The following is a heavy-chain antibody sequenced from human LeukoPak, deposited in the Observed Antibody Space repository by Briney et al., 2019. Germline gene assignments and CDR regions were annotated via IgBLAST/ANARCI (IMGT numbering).Heavy chain of an antibody. Sequence: PSETLSLTCTVSGGSISSYYWSWIRQPAGKGLEWIGRIYTSGSTNYSPSLKSRVPMSVDTSKNQFSLKLSSVTAADTAVYYCATGTTRDYYYGMDVWGQGTTVTVSS. D-gene: IGHD1-7*01. CDR1: GGSISSYY. J-gene: IGHJ6*02. CDR2: IYTSGST. CDR3: ATGTTRDYYYGMDV. V-gene: IGHV4-4*07.